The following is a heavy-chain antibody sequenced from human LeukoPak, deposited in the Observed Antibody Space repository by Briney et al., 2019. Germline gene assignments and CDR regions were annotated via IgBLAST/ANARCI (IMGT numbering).Heavy chain of an antibody. J-gene: IGHJ6*03. CDR2: IKQDGSEK. Sequence: GGSLRLSCAASGFTFSSYWMSWVRQAPGKGLECVANIKQDGSEKYYVDSVKGRFTISRDNAKNSLYLQMNSLRAEDTAVYYCARDLGIDYYYYMDVWGKGTTVTVSS. V-gene: IGHV3-7*01. CDR1: GFTFSSYW. CDR3: ARDLGIDYYYYMDV.